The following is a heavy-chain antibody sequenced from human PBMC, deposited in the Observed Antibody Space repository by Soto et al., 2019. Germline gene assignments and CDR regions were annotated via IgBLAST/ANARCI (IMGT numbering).Heavy chain of an antibody. CDR1: GFTFSDYA. CDR2: ISGSGDST. CDR3: ATKRNSVPDY. V-gene: IGHV3-23*01. Sequence: GGSLRLSCATSGFTFSDYAMTWVRQAPGKGLEWVSAISGSGDSTYYAGSVKGRFTISRDNSKNTVYLQMNSLRAEDTAVYYCATKRNSVPDYWGQGALVTVSS. D-gene: IGHD3-10*01. J-gene: IGHJ4*02.